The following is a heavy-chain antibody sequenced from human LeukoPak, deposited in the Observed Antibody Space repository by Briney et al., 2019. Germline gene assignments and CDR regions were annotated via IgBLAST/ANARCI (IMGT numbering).Heavy chain of an antibody. CDR1: GYTFTSYG. V-gene: IGHV1-69*05. CDR2: IIPIFGTA. CDR3: ARNSRVASTSGLNY. D-gene: IGHD4-23*01. Sequence: RASVKVSCKASGYTFTSYGISWVRQAPGQGFEWMGGIIPIFGTANYAQKFQGRVTITTDESTSTAYMELSSLRSDDTAFYYCARNSRVASTSGLNYWGQGTLVTVSS. J-gene: IGHJ4*02.